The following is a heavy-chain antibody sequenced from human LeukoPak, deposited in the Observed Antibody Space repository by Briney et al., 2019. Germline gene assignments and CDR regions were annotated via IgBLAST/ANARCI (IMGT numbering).Heavy chain of an antibody. CDR3: AGGDFWSGYYGD. V-gene: IGHV3-21*01. CDR2: ISSSSSYI. D-gene: IGHD3-3*01. Sequence: GGSLRLSCAASGFTFSNYYMTWIRQAPGKGLEWVSSISSSSSYIYYADSVKGRFTISRDNAKNSLYLQMNSLRAEDTAVYYCAGGDFWSGYYGDWGQGTLVTVSS. J-gene: IGHJ4*02. CDR1: GFTFSNYY.